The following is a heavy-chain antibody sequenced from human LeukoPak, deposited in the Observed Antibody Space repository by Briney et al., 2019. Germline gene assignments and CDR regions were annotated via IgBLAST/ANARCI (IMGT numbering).Heavy chain of an antibody. CDR3: AREPGGAGTTFYYFDY. CDR2: IYYSGST. CDR1: GGSISSGGYY. J-gene: IGHJ4*02. V-gene: IGHV4-31*03. Sequence: SETLSLTCTVSGGSISSGGYYWSWIRQHPGKGLEWIGYIYYSGSTYYNPSLKSRVTISIDTSKNQFSLKLNSMTAADTAVYYCAREPGGAGTTFYYFDYWGQGTLVTVSS. D-gene: IGHD1-1*01.